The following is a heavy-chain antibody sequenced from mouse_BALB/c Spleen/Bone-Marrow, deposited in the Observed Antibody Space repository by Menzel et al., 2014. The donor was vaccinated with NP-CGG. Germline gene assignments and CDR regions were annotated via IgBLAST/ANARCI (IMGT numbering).Heavy chain of an antibody. D-gene: IGHD2-4*01. CDR3: AMITTFTY. Sequence: EVQLVESGGGLVKPGGSLKLSCAASGFTFSDYPMSWVRQTPEKRLEWVASISSGGTTYYLDSVKGRFTISRDNARNTLYLQMSSLRSEDTAMYYCAMITTFTYWGQGTLVSVSA. CDR2: ISSGGTT. CDR1: GFTFSDYP. J-gene: IGHJ3*01. V-gene: IGHV5-6-5*01.